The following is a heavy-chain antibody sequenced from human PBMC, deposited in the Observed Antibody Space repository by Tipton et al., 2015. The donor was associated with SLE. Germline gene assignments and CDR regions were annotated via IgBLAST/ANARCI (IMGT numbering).Heavy chain of an antibody. V-gene: IGHV4-34*01. CDR3: ARGGSWFDS. CDR1: GGSFSGYS. Sequence: TLSLTCAVYGGSFSGYSWSWIRQPPGKGLEWNGEINHSGSTNYNPSLKSRVTISVDTSKNQFSLKLSSVTAADTALYYCARGGSWFDSWGQGTPVTVSS. D-gene: IGHD3-10*01. CDR2: INHSGST. J-gene: IGHJ5*01.